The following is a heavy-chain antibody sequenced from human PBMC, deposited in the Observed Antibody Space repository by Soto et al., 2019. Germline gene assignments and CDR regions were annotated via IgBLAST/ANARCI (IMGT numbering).Heavy chain of an antibody. J-gene: IGHJ4*02. D-gene: IGHD3-22*01. Sequence: SETLSLTCVVSSGSITYYSWTWIRRPAGKGLEWIGLIYSTGTTSYNPSLESRVTMSLDTSKKSFSLDLTSVTASDTAVYYCARVFYTHSSGYPRPIFDSWVPGTLVTVAS. CDR1: SGSITYYS. CDR3: ARVFYTHSSGYPRPIFDS. V-gene: IGHV4-4*07. CDR2: IYSTGTT.